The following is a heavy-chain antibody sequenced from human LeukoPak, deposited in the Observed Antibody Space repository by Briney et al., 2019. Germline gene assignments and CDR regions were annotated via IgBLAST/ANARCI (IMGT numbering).Heavy chain of an antibody. V-gene: IGHV3-33*08. CDR3: ARDSIQLWYGMDV. CDR1: GFTFSNAW. Sequence: GGSLRLSRAASGFTFSNAWMSWVRQAPGKGLEWVAVIWYDGSKKYYADSVKGRFTISRDNSKNTLYLQMNSLRAEDTAVCYCARDSIQLWYGMDVWGQGTTVTVSS. D-gene: IGHD5-18*01. J-gene: IGHJ6*02. CDR2: IWYDGSKK.